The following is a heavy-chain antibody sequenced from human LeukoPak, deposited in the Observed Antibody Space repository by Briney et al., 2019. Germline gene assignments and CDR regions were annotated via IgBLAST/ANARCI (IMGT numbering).Heavy chain of an antibody. CDR1: GFTFSSYG. V-gene: IGHV3-30*18. CDR2: ISYDGSNK. Sequence: PGRSLRLSCAASGFTFSSYGMHWVRQAPGKGLEWVAVISYDGSNKYYADSVKGRFTISRDNSKNTLYLQMNSLRAEDTAVYYCAKVYCSGGSCYYDYWGQGTLVTVSS. J-gene: IGHJ4*02. D-gene: IGHD2-15*01. CDR3: AKVYCSGGSCYYDY.